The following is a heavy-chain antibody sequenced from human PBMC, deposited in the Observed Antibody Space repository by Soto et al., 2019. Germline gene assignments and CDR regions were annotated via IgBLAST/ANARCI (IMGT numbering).Heavy chain of an antibody. V-gene: IGHV3-53*01. Sequence: EVQLVESGGGLIQPGGSLRLSCAASGFTVSSKYMTWVRQAPGKGLEWVSVIYGGGTTYYADSEKGRFTISSDNSKNTLYLQVNSLRAEDTAVYYCVQTTGWPGFDFWGQGTLVTVSS. CDR2: IYGGGTT. D-gene: IGHD6-19*01. CDR3: VQTTGWPGFDF. CDR1: GFTVSSKY. J-gene: IGHJ4*02.